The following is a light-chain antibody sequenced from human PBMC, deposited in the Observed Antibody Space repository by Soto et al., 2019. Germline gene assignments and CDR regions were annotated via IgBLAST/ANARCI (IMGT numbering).Light chain of an antibody. CDR3: QQYSSPPRT. Sequence: EIVLTQSPGSLSLSPGERATLSCRASQSVSSYLAWYQQKPGQAPRLLIYGASSRATGFPDRFSGSGSGTDFSITISRLETEDSAVYYCQQYSSPPRTFGQGTKVEIK. CDR2: GAS. V-gene: IGKV3-20*01. CDR1: QSVSSY. J-gene: IGKJ1*01.